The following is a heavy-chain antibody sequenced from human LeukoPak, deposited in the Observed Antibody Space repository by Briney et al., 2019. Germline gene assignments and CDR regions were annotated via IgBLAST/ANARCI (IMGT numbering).Heavy chain of an antibody. CDR1: GGSISSGDYY. Sequence: SETLSLTCTVSGGSISSGDYYWSWIRRPPGKGLEWIGYIYYSGSTYYNPSLKSRVTISVDTSKNQFSLKLSSVTAADTAVYYSARTDSSSWYGDAFDIWGQGTMVTVSS. V-gene: IGHV4-30-4*08. J-gene: IGHJ3*02. D-gene: IGHD6-13*01. CDR3: ARTDSSSWYGDAFDI. CDR2: IYYSGST.